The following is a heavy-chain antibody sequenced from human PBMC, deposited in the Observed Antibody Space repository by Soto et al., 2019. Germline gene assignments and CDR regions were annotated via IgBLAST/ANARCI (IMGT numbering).Heavy chain of an antibody. Sequence: QVQLVQSGAEVKKPGSSVKVSCKASGGTFSSYAISWVRQAPGQGLEWMGGIIPIFGTANYAQKFQGRVTITADESTSTAYMELSSLRSEDTAVYYCARGEDCSSTSCLSHYYYGMDVWGQGTTVTVSS. D-gene: IGHD2-2*01. CDR1: GGTFSSYA. CDR2: IIPIFGTA. CDR3: ARGEDCSSTSCLSHYYYGMDV. V-gene: IGHV1-69*01. J-gene: IGHJ6*02.